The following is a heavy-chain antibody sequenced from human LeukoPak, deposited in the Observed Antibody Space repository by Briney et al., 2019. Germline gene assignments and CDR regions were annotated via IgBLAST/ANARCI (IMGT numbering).Heavy chain of an antibody. Sequence: SETLSLTCTVSGGSISSSSYCWGWIRQPPGKGLEWIVSIYYSRNTYYNPSLESRVTISVDMSKNQFSLKLSSVTAADTAEYYCARQDTIFGVVSDAFDIWGQGTMVTVSS. CDR3: ARQDTIFGVVSDAFDI. D-gene: IGHD3-3*01. CDR1: GGSISSSSYC. J-gene: IGHJ3*02. CDR2: IYYSRNT. V-gene: IGHV4-39*01.